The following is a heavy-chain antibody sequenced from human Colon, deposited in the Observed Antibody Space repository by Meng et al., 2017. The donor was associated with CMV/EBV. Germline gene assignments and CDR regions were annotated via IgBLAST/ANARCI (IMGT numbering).Heavy chain of an antibody. J-gene: IGHJ6*02. CDR1: VGTFSSYA. V-gene: IGHV1-69*05. CDR2: IIPIFGTA. D-gene: IGHD2-2*02. CDR3: ARGDVGYCSSTSCYTYYYYGMDV. Sequence: SVKVSCKASVGTFSSYAISWVRQAPGQGLEWMGGIIPIFGTANYAQKFQGRVTITTDESTSTAYMELSSLRSEDTAVYYCARGDVGYCSSTSCYTYYYYGMDVWGQGTTVTVSS.